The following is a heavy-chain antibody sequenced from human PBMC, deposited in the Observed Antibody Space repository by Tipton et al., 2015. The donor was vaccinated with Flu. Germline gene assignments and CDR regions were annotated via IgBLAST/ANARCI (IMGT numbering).Heavy chain of an antibody. CDR2: IYYSGST. D-gene: IGHD3-10*01. J-gene: IGHJ5*02. Sequence: TLSLTCTVSGGFISPYYWSWIRQPPGRGPEWIGYIYYSGSTNYNPSLRSRVTISVDTSKNQFSLRLTSVSAADTAVYYCARDTMVRGTIGPWGQGTLVTVSS. V-gene: IGHV4-59*01. CDR1: GGFISPYY. CDR3: ARDTMVRGTIGP.